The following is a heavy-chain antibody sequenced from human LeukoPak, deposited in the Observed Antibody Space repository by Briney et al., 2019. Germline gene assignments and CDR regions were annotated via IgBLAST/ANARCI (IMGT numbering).Heavy chain of an antibody. D-gene: IGHD3-10*01. CDR3: ARHGALPKDYGMDV. Sequence: ETLSLTCSVSGGSISTTSYYWGWIRQPPGKGLEWIGSIFYSGSISYNPSLKSRVTVSVDTSKRQFSLKLSSVTAADTAVYYCARHGALPKDYGMDVWGQGTTVSASS. CDR1: GGSISTTSYY. V-gene: IGHV4-39*01. J-gene: IGHJ6*02. CDR2: IFYSGSI.